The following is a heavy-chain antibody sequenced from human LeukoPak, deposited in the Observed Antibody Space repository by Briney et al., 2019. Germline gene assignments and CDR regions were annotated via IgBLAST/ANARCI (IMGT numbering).Heavy chain of an antibody. CDR1: VGTFSSYA. V-gene: IGHV1-69*05. D-gene: IGHD6-13*01. Sequence: EASVKVSCKASVGTFSSYAISWVRQAPGQGLEWMGGIIPIFGTANYAQKFHGRVTITTDESTSTAYMELSSLRSEDTVVYYCASRIAAAGGNWFDPWGQGTLVTVSS. J-gene: IGHJ5*02. CDR3: ASRIAAAGGNWFDP. CDR2: IIPIFGTA.